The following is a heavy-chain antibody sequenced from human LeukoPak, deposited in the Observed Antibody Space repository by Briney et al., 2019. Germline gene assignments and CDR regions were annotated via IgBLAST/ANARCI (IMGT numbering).Heavy chain of an antibody. J-gene: IGHJ4*02. CDR1: GYTFTSYE. Sequence: ASVKVSCKASGYTFTSYEISWVRQAPEQGLEWMGWINPYNGNTNYAQSLQGRVTMTTDTSTSTAYMDLRSLRSDDTAVYYCARVAYSGSFSFDYWGQGSLVTVSS. CDR3: ARVAYSGSFSFDY. V-gene: IGHV1-18*01. D-gene: IGHD1-26*01. CDR2: INPYNGNT.